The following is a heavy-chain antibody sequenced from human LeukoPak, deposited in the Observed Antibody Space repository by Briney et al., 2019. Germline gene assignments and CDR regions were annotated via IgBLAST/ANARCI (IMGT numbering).Heavy chain of an antibody. V-gene: IGHV3-73*01. CDR1: GFTFNYYG. Sequence: PGGSLRLSCAASGFTFNYYGMHWVRQASGKGLEWVGRIRSKANSYATAYAASVKGRFTISRDDSKNTAYLQMNSLKTEDTAVYYCTSSGWYNWFDPWGQGTLVTVSS. J-gene: IGHJ5*02. CDR2: IRSKANSYAT. CDR3: TSSGWYNWFDP. D-gene: IGHD6-19*01.